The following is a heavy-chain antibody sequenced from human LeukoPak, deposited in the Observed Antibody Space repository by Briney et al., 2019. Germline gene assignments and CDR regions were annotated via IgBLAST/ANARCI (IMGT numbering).Heavy chain of an antibody. CDR3: ARGGYCSSTSCQIGNWFDP. CDR1: GFTFGSYS. J-gene: IGHJ5*02. V-gene: IGHV3-21*01. Sequence: GGSLRLSCAASGFTFGSYSMNWVRQAPGKGLEWVSSISSSSSYIYYADSVKGRFTISRDNAKNSLYLQMNSLRAEDTAVYYCARGGYCSSTSCQIGNWFDPWGQGTLVTVSS. CDR2: ISSSSSYI. D-gene: IGHD2-2*01.